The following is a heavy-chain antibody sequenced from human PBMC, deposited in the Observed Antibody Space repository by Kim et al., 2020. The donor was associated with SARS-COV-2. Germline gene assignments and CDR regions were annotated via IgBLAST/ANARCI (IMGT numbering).Heavy chain of an antibody. J-gene: IGHJ4*02. CDR1: GFTFSSYS. CDR2: ISSSSSAI. Sequence: GGSLRLSCAASGFTFSSYSMNWVRQAPGKGLEWVSYISSSSSAIYYADSVKGRFTISRDNAKNSLYLQMNSLRAEDTAVYYCARRFALWGQGTLVTVSS. CDR3: ARRFAL. V-gene: IGHV3-48*04.